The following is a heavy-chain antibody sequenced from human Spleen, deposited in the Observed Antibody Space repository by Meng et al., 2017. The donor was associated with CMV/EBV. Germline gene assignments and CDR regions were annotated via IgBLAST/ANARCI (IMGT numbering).Heavy chain of an antibody. CDR3: ARAKTRYCSSTSCYSPPFDY. CDR1: GFTFSTYD. CDR2: IGTAGDT. J-gene: IGHJ4*02. D-gene: IGHD2-2*01. V-gene: IGHV3-13*01. Sequence: GESLKISCAASGFTFSTYDMHWVRQATGKGLEWVSVIGTAGDTYYPGSVKGRFTISRENAKNSLYLQMNSLRAGDTAVYYCARAKTRYCSSTSCYSPPFDYWGQGTLVTVSS.